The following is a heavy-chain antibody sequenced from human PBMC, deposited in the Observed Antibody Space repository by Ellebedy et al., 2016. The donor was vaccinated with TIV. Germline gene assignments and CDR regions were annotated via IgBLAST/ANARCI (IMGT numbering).Heavy chain of an antibody. CDR2: IWYDGSNI. J-gene: IGHJ6*02. Sequence: PGGSLRLSCAASGSTFSKYGMHWVRQAQGKGLEWVADIWYDGSNIYYADSVKGRFTISRDNSENTLYLQMNSLRAEDTGVYYCATERRNYYNGMDVWGQGTTVTVSS. CDR3: ATERRNYYNGMDV. D-gene: IGHD2/OR15-2a*01. V-gene: IGHV3-33*01. CDR1: GSTFSKYG.